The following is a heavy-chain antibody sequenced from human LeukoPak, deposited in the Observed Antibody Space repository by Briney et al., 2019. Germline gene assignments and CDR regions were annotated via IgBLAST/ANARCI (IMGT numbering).Heavy chain of an antibody. CDR1: GGSISSGDYY. J-gene: IGHJ2*01. Sequence: SETLSLTCTVSGGSISSGDYYWSWIRQPPGKGLEWIGYIYYSGSTYYNPSLKSRVTISVDTSKNQFSLNLISVTAADTAVYYCARDVHDYGDYFLGYFDLWGRGTLVTVSS. V-gene: IGHV4-30-4*01. CDR2: IYYSGST. D-gene: IGHD4-17*01. CDR3: ARDVHDYGDYFLGYFDL.